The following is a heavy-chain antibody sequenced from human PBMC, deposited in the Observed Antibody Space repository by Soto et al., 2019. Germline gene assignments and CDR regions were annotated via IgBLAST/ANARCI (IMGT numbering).Heavy chain of an antibody. D-gene: IGHD4-4*01. V-gene: IGHV3-74*01. CDR3: ARPGYSNYGPGVDV. CDR1: GFTFSVYW. J-gene: IGHJ6*02. CDR2: IDSDGSTT. Sequence: VQLVESGGGLVQPGGSLRLSCAASGFTFSVYWMHCVRQAPGKGLVWVSRIDSDGSTTSYADPVKGRFAISRDNAKSTLYLQMNCLRAEDTAVYYCARPGYSNYGPGVDVWGQGTTVTVSS.